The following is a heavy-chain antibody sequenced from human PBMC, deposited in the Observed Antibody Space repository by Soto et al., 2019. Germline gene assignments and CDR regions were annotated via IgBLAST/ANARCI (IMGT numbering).Heavy chain of an antibody. CDR3: ARGAGTVTPPSSYRMDF. V-gene: IGHV5-10-1*01. Sequence: GEALKSSCKGSGYSFTSYWIGWVRQMPGKGLEWMGRIDPSDSYTNYSPSFQGHVTISADKSISTAYLQWSSLKASKTAMYYCARGAGTVTPPSSYRMDFSGQGTTVT. J-gene: IGHJ6*01. D-gene: IGHD4-4*01. CDR1: GYSFTSYW. CDR2: IDPSDSYT.